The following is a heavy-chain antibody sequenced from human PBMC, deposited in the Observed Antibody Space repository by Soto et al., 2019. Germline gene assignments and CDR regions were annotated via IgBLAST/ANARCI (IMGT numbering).Heavy chain of an antibody. CDR1: GGSFSGYY. D-gene: IGHD3-3*01. CDR3: ARGDYDFRSGFTTNGFDP. Sequence: SETLSLTCAVYGGSFSGYYWSWIRQPPGKGLEWIGEINHSGSTNYNPSLKSRVTISVDTSKNQFSLKLSSVTAADTAVYYCARGDYDFRSGFTTNGFDPWGQGTLVNVSS. J-gene: IGHJ5*02. V-gene: IGHV4-34*01. CDR2: INHSGST.